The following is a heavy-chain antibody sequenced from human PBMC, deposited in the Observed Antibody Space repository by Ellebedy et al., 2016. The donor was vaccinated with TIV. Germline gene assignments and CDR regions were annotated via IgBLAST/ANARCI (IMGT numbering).Heavy chain of an antibody. CDR3: ARGRGGGSDSSTPRYYFDY. J-gene: IGHJ4*02. CDR1: GFTFSSYA. V-gene: IGHV3-23*01. D-gene: IGHD2-2*01. CDR2: IFGCGGIT. Sequence: GESLKISCAASGFTFSSYAMAWVRQSPGKGLEWVSAIFGCGGITYYADSVKGRFTISRDNSKNTLYLQMNSLRAEDTAIYYCARGRGGGSDSSTPRYYFDYWGQGTLVTASS.